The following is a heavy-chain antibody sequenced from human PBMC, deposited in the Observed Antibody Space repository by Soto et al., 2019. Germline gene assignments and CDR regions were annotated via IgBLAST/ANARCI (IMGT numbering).Heavy chain of an antibody. D-gene: IGHD3-9*01. V-gene: IGHV1-69*13. J-gene: IGHJ4*02. CDR1: GGTFSSYA. CDR3: ASSVLRYFEWLPYFDY. Sequence: SVKVSCKASGGTFSSYAISWVRQAPGQGLEWMGGIIPIFGTANYAQKFQGRVTITADESTSTAYMELSSLRSEDTAVYYCASSVLRYFEWLPYFDYWGQGTLVTVSS. CDR2: IIPIFGTA.